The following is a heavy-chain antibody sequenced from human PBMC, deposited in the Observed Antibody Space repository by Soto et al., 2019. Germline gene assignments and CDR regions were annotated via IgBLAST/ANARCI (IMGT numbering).Heavy chain of an antibody. CDR1: GFSLSSSGVG. Sequence: QITLKESGPTLVSPTQTLTLTCTFSGFSLSSSGVGVGWIRQPPGKALEWLALIYWDDDKRYSPSLKSRLTNTKDTPKNQGVLTLTKLDTVDTATYYCARGGWTTYYSPFFDYWGQGTLVTVSS. D-gene: IGHD3-10*01. V-gene: IGHV2-5*02. J-gene: IGHJ4*02. CDR3: ARGGWTTYYSPFFDY. CDR2: IYWDDDK.